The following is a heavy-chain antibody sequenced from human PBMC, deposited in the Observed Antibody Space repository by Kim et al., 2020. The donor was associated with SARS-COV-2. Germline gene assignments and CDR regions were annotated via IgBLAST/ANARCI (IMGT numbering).Heavy chain of an antibody. Sequence: GGSLRLSCAASGFFVSNTYLSWVRQAPGKGLEWVSVIYTGATTYYADSVRGRFTISRDNSRNTVYLQMNSLRAEDTAVYYCARLGPVTANYYYGMDVWSQGTTVTVSS. J-gene: IGHJ6*02. D-gene: IGHD2-21*02. V-gene: IGHV3-53*01. CDR1: GFFVSNTY. CDR2: IYTGATT. CDR3: ARLGPVTANYYYGMDV.